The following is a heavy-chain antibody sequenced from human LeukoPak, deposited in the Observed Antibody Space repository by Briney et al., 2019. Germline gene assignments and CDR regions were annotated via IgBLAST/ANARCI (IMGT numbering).Heavy chain of an antibody. J-gene: IGHJ4*02. D-gene: IGHD1-26*01. CDR1: GFTFSSYA. CDR3: VKGVSGTYYFDY. CDR2: VSNDGVST. Sequence: GGSLRLSCSASGFTFSSYAMYWVRQAPGKGLEYVSGVSNDGVSTNYADSVKGRFTVSRDNSKNTLYLQISSLRTDDTAVYYCVKGVSGTYYFDYWGQGTLVTVSS. V-gene: IGHV3-64D*06.